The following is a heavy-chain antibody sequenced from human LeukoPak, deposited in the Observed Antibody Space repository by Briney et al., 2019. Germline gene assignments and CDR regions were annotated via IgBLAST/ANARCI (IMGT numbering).Heavy chain of an antibody. Sequence: GGSLRLSCAASGFTFSDYAMSWVRQAPGKGLEWVSSISTSGGSTFYADSVKGRFTISRDNSKKTLYPQMNSLRVEHTAVYYCATDGFTPYSSSPHYWGQGTLVTVSS. CDR3: ATDGFTPYSSSPHY. CDR2: ISTSGGST. J-gene: IGHJ4*02. CDR1: GFTFSDYA. D-gene: IGHD6-13*01. V-gene: IGHV3-23*01.